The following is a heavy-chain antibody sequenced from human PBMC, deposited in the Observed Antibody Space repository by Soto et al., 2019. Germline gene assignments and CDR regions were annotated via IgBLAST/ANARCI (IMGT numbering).Heavy chain of an antibody. Sequence: ASVKVSCKASGGTFSSYTISWVRQAPGQGLEWMGRIIPILGIANYAQKFQGRVTITADKSTSTAYMELSSLRSEDTAVYYCAMGVGGVIASNDAFDIWGQGTMVTVSS. V-gene: IGHV1-69*02. J-gene: IGHJ3*02. CDR1: GGTFSSYT. CDR2: IIPILGIA. CDR3: AMGVGGVIASNDAFDI. D-gene: IGHD3-16*02.